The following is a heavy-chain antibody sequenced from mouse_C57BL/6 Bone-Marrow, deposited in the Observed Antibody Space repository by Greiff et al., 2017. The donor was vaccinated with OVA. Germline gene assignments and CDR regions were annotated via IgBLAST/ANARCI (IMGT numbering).Heavy chain of an antibody. CDR3: ARWGYYYGSGAY. J-gene: IGHJ3*01. V-gene: IGHV1-54*01. CDR2: INPGSGGT. Sequence: VQLQQSGAELVRPGTSVKVSCKASGYAFTNYSIEWVKQRPGQGLEWIGVINPGSGGTNYNEKFKGKATLTADKSSSTAYMQLSSLTSEDSAVYICARWGYYYGSGAYWGQGTLVTVSA. D-gene: IGHD1-1*01. CDR1: GYAFTNYS.